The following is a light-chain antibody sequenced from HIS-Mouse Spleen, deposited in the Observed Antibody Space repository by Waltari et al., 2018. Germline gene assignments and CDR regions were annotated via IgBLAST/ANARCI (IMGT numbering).Light chain of an antibody. V-gene: IGLV2-23*01. CDR1: SSDVGSYNL. J-gene: IGLJ3*02. Sequence: QSALTQPASVSGSPGQSITISCTGTSSDVGSYNLVSWYQQHPGKAPKLMIYEGSKRPSGVSNRLSGSKSGNTASLTSSGLQAEDEADYYCCSYAGSSTSVFGGGTKLTVL. CDR3: CSYAGSSTSV. CDR2: EGS.